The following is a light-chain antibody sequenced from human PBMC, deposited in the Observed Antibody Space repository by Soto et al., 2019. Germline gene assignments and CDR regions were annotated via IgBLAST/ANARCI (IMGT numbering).Light chain of an antibody. Sequence: EIVLTQSPGTLSLSPGERATLSCRASQSVSSSYLAWYQQKPGQAPRLLIYGASSRATGIPDRFSGSGSGTDFTLTISRLEPEDVVVYYCQQYGSSPYTVGQGTKLEIK. CDR3: QQYGSSPYT. CDR1: QSVSSSY. CDR2: GAS. V-gene: IGKV3-20*01. J-gene: IGKJ2*01.